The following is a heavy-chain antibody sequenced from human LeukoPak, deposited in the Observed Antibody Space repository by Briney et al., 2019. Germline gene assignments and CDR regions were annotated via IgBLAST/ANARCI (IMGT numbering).Heavy chain of an antibody. Sequence: GRSLRLSCAASGFTFSSYAMHWVRQAPGKGLEWVAVISYDGSNKYYADSVKGRFTISRDNSKNTLYLQMNSLRVEDTAVYYCARGGAYFDYWGQGTLVTVSS. D-gene: IGHD1-26*01. V-gene: IGHV3-30-3*01. CDR1: GFTFSSYA. CDR2: ISYDGSNK. CDR3: ARGGAYFDY. J-gene: IGHJ4*02.